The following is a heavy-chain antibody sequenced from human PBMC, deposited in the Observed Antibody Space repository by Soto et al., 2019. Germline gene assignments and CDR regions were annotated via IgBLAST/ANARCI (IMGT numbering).Heavy chain of an antibody. V-gene: IGHV4-30-4*01. D-gene: IGHD5-18*01. CDR2: IYYSGST. J-gene: IGHJ2*01. Sequence: PQARRHTCTVSGGSTRGHCCSGFRQPPGKGMEWIGYIYYSGSTYYNPSLKSRVNISVDTSKNQFSLKLSSVTAADTAVYYCATTFPDVVTAMGAPRESSDLWGR. CDR1: GGSTRGHC. CDR3: ATTFPDVVTAMGAPRESSDL.